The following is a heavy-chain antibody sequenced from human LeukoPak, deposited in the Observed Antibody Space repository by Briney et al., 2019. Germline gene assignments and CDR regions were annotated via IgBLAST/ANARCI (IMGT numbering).Heavy chain of an antibody. D-gene: IGHD2-8*01. CDR3: AKGVGYGGMDV. J-gene: IGHJ6*02. V-gene: IGHV3-30*18. CDR2: ISYDGHNE. CDR1: GFTFSGYD. Sequence: GGSLRLSCAASGFTFSGYDMHWVRQAPGKGLEWVAVISYDGHNEYYADSVKGRFTISRDNSKNTVYVQMNSLRAEDTAVYYCAKGVGYGGMDVWGQGTTVTVSS.